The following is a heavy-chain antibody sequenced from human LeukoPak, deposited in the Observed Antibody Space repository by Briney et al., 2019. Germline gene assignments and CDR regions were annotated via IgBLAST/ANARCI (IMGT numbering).Heavy chain of an antibody. Sequence: ASAKVSCKASGYTFSSYGISWVRQAPGQGLEWMGWISGYNGNTNYAQKFQGRVTMTIDTSTSTVYMELRSLRSDDTAVYYCARDGNGPADYWGQGTLVTVSS. D-gene: IGHD2-8*01. CDR3: ARDGNGPADY. CDR2: ISGYNGNT. J-gene: IGHJ4*02. V-gene: IGHV1-18*01. CDR1: GYTFSSYG.